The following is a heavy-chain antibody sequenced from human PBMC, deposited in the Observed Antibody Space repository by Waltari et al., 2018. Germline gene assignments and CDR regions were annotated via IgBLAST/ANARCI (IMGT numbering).Heavy chain of an antibody. CDR2: FSYNGNT. CDR1: GGSFTTITYF. D-gene: IGHD2-21*01. J-gene: IGHJ4*01. CDR3: ARGLGAIY. V-gene: IGHV4-39*07. Sequence: QLQMQESGPGLVRPSETLSLTCAFSGGSFTTITYFWGWIRQPPGKGLEWIASFSYNGNTYYNPSLKSRVTISGDTSKNQFSLVLTSVTAADTAVYYCARGLGAIYWGHGTLVTVSS.